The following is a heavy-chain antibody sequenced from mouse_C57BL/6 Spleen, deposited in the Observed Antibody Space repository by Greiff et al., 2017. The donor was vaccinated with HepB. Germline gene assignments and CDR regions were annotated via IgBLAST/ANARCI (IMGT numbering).Heavy chain of an antibody. CDR2: IYPGSGST. Sequence: QVQLQQPGAELVKPGASVKMSCKASGYTFTSYWITWVKQRPGQGLEWIGDIYPGSGSTNYNEKFKSKATLTVDTSSSTAYMQLSSLTSEDSAVYYCARGGTTVVATRKYYYAMDYWGQGTSVTVSS. V-gene: IGHV1-55*01. J-gene: IGHJ4*01. D-gene: IGHD1-1*01. CDR3: ARGGTTVVATRKYYYAMDY. CDR1: GYTFTSYW.